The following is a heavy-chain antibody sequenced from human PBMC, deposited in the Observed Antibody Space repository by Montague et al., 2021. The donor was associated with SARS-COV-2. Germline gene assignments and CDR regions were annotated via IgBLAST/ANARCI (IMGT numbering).Heavy chain of an antibody. D-gene: IGHD3-22*01. V-gene: IGHV4-59*01. Sequence: SETLSLTCTVSGGSISSYYWSWIRQPPGKGLEWIGYIYYSGSTXXXPSXXXRVTISVDTSKNQFSLKLSSVTAADTAAYYCARIWYSSGYQGIYYFDYWGQGTLVTVSS. CDR1: GGSISSYY. CDR2: IYYSGST. CDR3: ARIWYSSGYQGIYYFDY. J-gene: IGHJ4*02.